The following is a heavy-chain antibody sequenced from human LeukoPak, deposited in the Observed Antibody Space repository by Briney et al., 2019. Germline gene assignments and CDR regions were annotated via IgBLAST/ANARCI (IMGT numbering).Heavy chain of an antibody. J-gene: IGHJ6*02. CDR3: ARGGQTIDTSAVMDV. CDR2: ASWNSNSV. V-gene: IGHV3-9*01. D-gene: IGHD1-14*01. Sequence: PGGSLRLSCTASGFTFDEYAMYWVRQAPGKGLELVAHASWNSNSVDYGDSVRGRFTIRRDNARKSLYLQMDRLRVEDTALYYCARGGQTIDTSAVMDVWGQGTTVTVSS. CDR1: GFTFDEYA.